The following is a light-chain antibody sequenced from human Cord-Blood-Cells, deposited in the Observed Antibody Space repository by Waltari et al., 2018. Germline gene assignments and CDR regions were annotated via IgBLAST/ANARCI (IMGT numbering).Light chain of an antibody. Sequence: QSALPQPASVSGSPGQSITISCPGTSSDVGSYNLVSWYQQHPGKAPKLMIYEVSKRPSGVSNRFSGSKSGNTASLTISGLQAEDEADYYCCSYAGSSTFVFGGGTKLTVL. J-gene: IGLJ2*01. V-gene: IGLV2-23*02. CDR3: CSYAGSSTFV. CDR2: EVS. CDR1: SSDVGSYNL.